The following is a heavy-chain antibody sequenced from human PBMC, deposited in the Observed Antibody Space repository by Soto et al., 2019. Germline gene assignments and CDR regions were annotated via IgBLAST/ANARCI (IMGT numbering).Heavy chain of an antibody. CDR1: GGSISSYY. V-gene: IGHV4-59*01. CDR2: IFYSGST. Sequence: QVQLQESGPGLVKPSETLSLTCTVSGGSISSYYWSGIRQPPGKGLEWIGFIFYSGSTSYNPSLKSRVTISIDTSEYQFSLKLNSVTAADTAVYYCASMIGDPVLSFDSWGQGTLVAVSS. J-gene: IGHJ5*01. CDR3: ASMIGDPVLSFDS. D-gene: IGHD3-10*02.